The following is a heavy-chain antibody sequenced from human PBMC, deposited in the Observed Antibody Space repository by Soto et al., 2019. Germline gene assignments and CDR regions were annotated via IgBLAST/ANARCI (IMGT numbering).Heavy chain of an antibody. CDR2: ISYDGSNK. V-gene: IGHV3-30-3*01. CDR3: ARELSDCTNGVCYTFDY. D-gene: IGHD2-8*01. J-gene: IGHJ4*02. Sequence: QVQLVESGGGVVQPGRSLRLSCAASGFTFSSYAMHWVRQAPGKGLEWVAVISYDGSNKDYADSVKGRFTISRDNSKNTLYLQMNSQRAEDTAVYYCARELSDCTNGVCYTFDYWGQGTLFTVSS. CDR1: GFTFSSYA.